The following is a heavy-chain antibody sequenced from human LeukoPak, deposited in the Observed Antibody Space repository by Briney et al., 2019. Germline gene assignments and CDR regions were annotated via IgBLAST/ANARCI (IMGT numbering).Heavy chain of an antibody. D-gene: IGHD3-10*01. CDR2: INPNSGGA. CDR3: ARDQPTKGGRITMVRGVFFDY. CDR1: GYTFTGFY. Sequence: ASVKVSCKASGYTFTGFYMHWVRQAPGQGLEWMGWINPNSGGANYAQKFQGRVTMTRDTSISTAYMELSRLRSDDTAVYYCARDQPTKGGRITMVRGVFFDYWGQGTLVTVSS. J-gene: IGHJ4*02. V-gene: IGHV1-2*02.